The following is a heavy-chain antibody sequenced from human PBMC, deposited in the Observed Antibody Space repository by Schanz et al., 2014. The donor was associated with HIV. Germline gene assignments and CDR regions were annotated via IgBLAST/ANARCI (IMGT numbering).Heavy chain of an antibody. V-gene: IGHV3-43*01. J-gene: IGHJ4*02. CDR1: GFTFTDYS. CDR3: SRDSRERGSSWYNKGMGFDY. D-gene: IGHD6-13*01. CDR2: ISSDGGRS. Sequence: EVHLVESGGVVVQPGGSLRLACAVSGFTFTDYSLHWVRQAPGKGLEWLSVISSDGGRSYYAYSVKCRFTISRDNSKDSMFLLFNHLSIEEAAFSHCSRDSRERGSSWYNKGMGFDYWGQGTLVTVSS.